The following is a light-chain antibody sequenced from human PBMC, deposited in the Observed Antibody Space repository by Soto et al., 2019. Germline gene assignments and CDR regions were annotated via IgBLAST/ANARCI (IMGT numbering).Light chain of an antibody. CDR2: GAS. J-gene: IGKJ5*01. CDR1: QSFSGNY. CDR3: QQYVTSVT. V-gene: IGKV3-20*01. Sequence: EIVLTQALGTLSSSPLERANLSCRASQSFSGNYLAWYQQKPGQAPRLLIYGASNRATGIPERFSGSGSGTDFTLTIGRLEPQDSAMYYCQQYVTSVTFGQGTRLEIK.